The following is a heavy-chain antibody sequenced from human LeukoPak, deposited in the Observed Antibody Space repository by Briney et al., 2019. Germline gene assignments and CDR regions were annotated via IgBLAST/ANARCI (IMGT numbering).Heavy chain of an antibody. J-gene: IGHJ3*02. CDR1: GFTFSSNY. CDR3: ARAPGYDDSSGYYLGYAFDI. D-gene: IGHD3-22*01. Sequence: AGGSLRLSCAASGFTFSSNYMSWVRQAPGKGLEWVSVTYTGGTTYYSDSVKGRFTISRDNSKNTLYLQMDSLRAEDTAVYYCARAPGYDDSSGYYLGYAFDIWGQGTMVTVSS. V-gene: IGHV3-53*01. CDR2: TYTGGTT.